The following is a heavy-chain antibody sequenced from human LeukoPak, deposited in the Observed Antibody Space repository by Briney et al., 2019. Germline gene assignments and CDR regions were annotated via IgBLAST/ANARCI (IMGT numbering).Heavy chain of an antibody. CDR3: AKDSIYYYGSGSYLGY. CDR2: IRYDGSNK. V-gene: IGHV3-30*02. D-gene: IGHD3-10*01. J-gene: IGHJ4*02. CDR1: GFTFSSYG. Sequence: GGSLRLSCAASGFTFSSYGMHWVRQAPGKGLEWVAFIRYDGSNKYYADSVKGRFTISRDNSKNTLYLQMNSLRAEDTAVYYCAKDSIYYYGSGSYLGYWGQGTLVTVSS.